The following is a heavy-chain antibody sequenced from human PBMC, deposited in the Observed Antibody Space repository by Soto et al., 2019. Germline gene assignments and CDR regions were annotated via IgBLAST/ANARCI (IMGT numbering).Heavy chain of an antibody. CDR2: ITYDGSFQ. J-gene: IGHJ4*02. CDR3: AKDRVGGTFYTPLAF. V-gene: IGHV3-30*18. Sequence: VGSLRLSCQASGFNFDNYGMHWVRQAPGKGLEWVAVITYDGSFQYYADSVKGRFTISRDNSKNTLSLHLNTLKPEDTAVYHCAKDRVGGTFYTPLAFWGQGTLVTVS. CDR1: GFNFDNYG. D-gene: IGHD1-7*01.